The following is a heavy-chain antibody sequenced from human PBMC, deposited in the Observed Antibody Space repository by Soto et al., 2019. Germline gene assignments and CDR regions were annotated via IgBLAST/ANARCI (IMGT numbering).Heavy chain of an antibody. D-gene: IGHD2-8*01. J-gene: IGHJ6*02. Sequence: QVQLVESGGGVVQPGRSLRLSCAASGFTFSSYAMHWVRQAPGKGLEWVAVISYDGSNKYYADSVKGRFTISRDNSKNTLYLQMNSLRAEDTAVYYCARGAVLTRVRYYYSGMDVWGQGTTVTVSS. CDR1: GFTFSSYA. CDR2: ISYDGSNK. V-gene: IGHV3-30-3*01. CDR3: ARGAVLTRVRYYYSGMDV.